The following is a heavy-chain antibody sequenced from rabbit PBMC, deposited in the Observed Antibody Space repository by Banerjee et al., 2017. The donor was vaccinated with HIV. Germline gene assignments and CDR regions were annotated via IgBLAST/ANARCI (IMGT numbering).Heavy chain of an antibody. CDR3: ARGAAYTDL. Sequence: QEQLEESGGGLVKPEGSLTLTCKASGFDLSSSYWICWVRQAPGKGLEWIACIYSGDDNTYYASWAKGRFTISKTSSTTVTLQMTSLTAADTATYFCARGAAYTDLWGQGTLVTVS. J-gene: IGHJ4*01. CDR2: IYSGDDNT. V-gene: IGHV1S45*01. CDR1: GFDLSSSYW. D-gene: IGHD6-1*01.